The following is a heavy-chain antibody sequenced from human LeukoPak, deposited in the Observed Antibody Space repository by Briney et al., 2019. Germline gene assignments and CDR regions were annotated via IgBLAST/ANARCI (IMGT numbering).Heavy chain of an antibody. J-gene: IGHJ5*02. CDR1: GFTSSSYA. Sequence: GGSLRLSCAASGFTSSSYAMHWVRQAPGKGLEYVSAISSNGGSTYYANSVKGRFTISRDNSKNTLYLQMGSLRAEDMAVYYCARSRFWGDWFDPWGQGTLVTVSS. CDR3: ARSRFWGDWFDP. D-gene: IGHD3-16*01. CDR2: ISSNGGST. V-gene: IGHV3-64*01.